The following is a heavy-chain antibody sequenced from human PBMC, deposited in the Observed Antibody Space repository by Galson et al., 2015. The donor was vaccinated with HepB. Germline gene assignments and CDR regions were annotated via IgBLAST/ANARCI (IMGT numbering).Heavy chain of an antibody. J-gene: IGHJ4*02. CDR2: IIPVFESA. CDR1: GGTFSYSA. CDR3: ARQISSDYYFGY. D-gene: IGHD3-22*01. Sequence: SVKVSCKASGGTFSYSAVGWVRQAPGQGLEWMGGIIPVFESANYAQKFQGRVTITADKSTDTVYMELSRLRSEDTAIYYCARQISSDYYFGYWGQGTLVTVSS. V-gene: IGHV1-69*06.